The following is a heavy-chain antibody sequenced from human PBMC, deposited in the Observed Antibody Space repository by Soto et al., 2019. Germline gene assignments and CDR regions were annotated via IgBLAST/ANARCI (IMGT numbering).Heavy chain of an antibody. J-gene: IGHJ4*02. Sequence: PGGFLRLSCAASGFTFSSYGMHWVRQAPGKGLEWVAVISYDGSNKYYADSVKGRFTISRDNSKNTLYLQMNSLRAEDTAVYYCAKAQYYDILTGYFDFDYWGQGTLVTVSS. D-gene: IGHD3-9*01. CDR2: ISYDGSNK. CDR3: AKAQYYDILTGYFDFDY. CDR1: GFTFSSYG. V-gene: IGHV3-30*18.